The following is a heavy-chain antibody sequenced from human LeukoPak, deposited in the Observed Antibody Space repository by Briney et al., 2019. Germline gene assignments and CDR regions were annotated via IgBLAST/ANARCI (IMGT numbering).Heavy chain of an antibody. J-gene: IGHJ5*02. D-gene: IGHD5-24*01. CDR1: GYSFTNYW. Sequence: PGESLKISCKTSGYSFTNYWIAWVRQLHGRGLEWMAIIILRDSDTRYSPSFRGRVTIPANKSISTAYLQWSSLKASDTAIYYCARHRRRDGYNDRWFDPWGQGTLVTVSS. CDR2: IILRDSDT. V-gene: IGHV5-51*01. CDR3: ARHRRRDGYNDRWFDP.